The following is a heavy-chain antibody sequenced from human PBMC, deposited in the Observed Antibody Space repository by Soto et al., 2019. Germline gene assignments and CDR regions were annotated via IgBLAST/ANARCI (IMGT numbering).Heavy chain of an antibody. J-gene: IGHJ4*02. Sequence: QVQLVESGGGVVQPGKSLRLSCAASGFTFSSYAMHWARQAPGKGLEWVTVISIRGGDEYYAKSVRGRFTISRDDSKNTLYLQMDSLRVEDTAVYYCARGTIVARQHLDYWGQGTLVTVSS. V-gene: IGHV3-30*03. CDR1: GFTFSSYA. CDR3: ARGTIVARQHLDY. D-gene: IGHD6-6*01. CDR2: ISIRGGDE.